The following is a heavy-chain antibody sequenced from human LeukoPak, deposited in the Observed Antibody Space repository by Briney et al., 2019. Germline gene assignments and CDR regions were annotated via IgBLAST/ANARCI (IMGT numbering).Heavy chain of an antibody. Sequence: GGSLRLSCAASGFTFSSYGMSWVRQAPGKGLECVSAISGSGGSTYYADSVKGRFTISRGNSKNTLYLQMNSLRAEDTAVYYCAKDGVWYYYYMDVWGKGTTVTISS. CDR2: ISGSGGST. D-gene: IGHD2-21*01. V-gene: IGHV3-23*01. CDR1: GFTFSSYG. J-gene: IGHJ6*03. CDR3: AKDGVWYYYYMDV.